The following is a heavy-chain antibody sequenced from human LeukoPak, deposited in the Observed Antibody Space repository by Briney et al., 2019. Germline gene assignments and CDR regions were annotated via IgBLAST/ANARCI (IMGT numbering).Heavy chain of an antibody. CDR2: IYHSGST. J-gene: IGHJ5*02. V-gene: IGHV4-38-2*02. Sequence: SETLSLTCTVSGYSISSGYYWGWIRQPPGKGLEWIGSIYHSGSTYYNPSLKSRVTISVDTSKNQFSLKLSSVTAADTAVYYCARAIQEWFDPWGQGTLVTVSS. D-gene: IGHD2-2*02. CDR1: GYSISSGYY. CDR3: ARAIQEWFDP.